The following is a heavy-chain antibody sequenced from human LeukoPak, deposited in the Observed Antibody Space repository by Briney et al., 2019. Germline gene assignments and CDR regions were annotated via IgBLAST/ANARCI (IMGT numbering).Heavy chain of an antibody. Sequence: GGSLRLSCEGSGFTLSNYAMHWVRQAPGKGLEWVSLLTYNGKKKYYADSVKGRFTISRDDSKDTLFLQMNSLRPDDTAVYYCARDDYDFWSGYYYYYYYMDVWGKGTTVTVSS. V-gene: IGHV3-30*03. J-gene: IGHJ6*03. D-gene: IGHD3-3*01. CDR1: GFTLSNYA. CDR3: ARDDYDFWSGYYYYYYYMDV. CDR2: LTYNGKKK.